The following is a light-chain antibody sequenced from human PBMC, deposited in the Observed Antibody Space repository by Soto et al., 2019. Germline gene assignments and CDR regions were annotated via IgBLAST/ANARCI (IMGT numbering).Light chain of an antibody. CDR2: GAS. CDR1: QSVSNNY. CDR3: QQYGSSGT. J-gene: IGKJ1*01. Sequence: EIVLTQSPGTLSLSPGERATLSCRASQSVSNNYLAWYQQKPGQAPRLLIYGASNRATGIPDRFSGSGSGTDFTLTISRLEPEEFAVEYCQQYGSSGTFGQGTKVEIK. V-gene: IGKV3-20*01.